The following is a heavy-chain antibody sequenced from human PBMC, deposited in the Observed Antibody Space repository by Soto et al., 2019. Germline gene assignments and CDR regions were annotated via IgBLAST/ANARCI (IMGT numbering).Heavy chain of an antibody. CDR2: IWYDGSNK. CDR3: ARGGQLVLYYFDS. J-gene: IGHJ4*02. D-gene: IGHD6-6*01. Sequence: QVQLVESGGGVVQPGRSLRLSCAASGFTFSNYGMHWVRQAPGKGLEWVAVIWYDGSNKYYADSVKGRFTISRDNSKNTLDLRVSSMRAEDTAVYYCARGGQLVLYYFDSWGQGSLLTVCS. CDR1: GFTFSNYG. V-gene: IGHV3-33*01.